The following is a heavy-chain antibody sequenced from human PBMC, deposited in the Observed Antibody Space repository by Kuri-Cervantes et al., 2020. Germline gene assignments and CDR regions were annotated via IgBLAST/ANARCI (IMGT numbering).Heavy chain of an antibody. J-gene: IGHJ5*02. CDR3: AKDRDYSNLFDP. CDR2: IRYDGSNK. V-gene: IGHV3-30*02. D-gene: IGHD4-11*01. Sequence: GGSLRLSCAASGFTFSNYAMSWVRQAPGKGLEWVAFIRYDGSNKYYADSVQGRFTISRDNSKNTLYLQMNSLRAEDTAVYYCAKDRDYSNLFDPWGQGALVTVSS. CDR1: GFTFSNYA.